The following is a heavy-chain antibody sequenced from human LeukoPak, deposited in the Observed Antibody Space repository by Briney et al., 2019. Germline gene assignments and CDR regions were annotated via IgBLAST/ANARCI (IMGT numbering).Heavy chain of an antibody. CDR3: ARDGYGVSLDY. Sequence: PGGSLRLSCAASGFTFSSYWMSWVRQAPGKGLEWVANIKQDGSEKYYVDSVKGRFTISRDNAKNSLYLQMSSLRAEDTAVYYCARDGYGVSLDYWGQGTLVTVSS. D-gene: IGHD3-3*01. J-gene: IGHJ4*02. CDR2: IKQDGSEK. CDR1: GFTFSSYW. V-gene: IGHV3-7*01.